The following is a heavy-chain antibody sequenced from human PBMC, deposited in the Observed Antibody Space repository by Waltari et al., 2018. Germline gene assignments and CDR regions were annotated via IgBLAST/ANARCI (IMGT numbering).Heavy chain of an antibody. CDR2: IYSGGST. CDR3: AKVQQQLVTTLFDY. V-gene: IGHV3-23*03. D-gene: IGHD6-13*01. J-gene: IGHJ4*02. CDR1: GLTFSSYA. Sequence: EVQLLESGGGLVQPGGSLRLSCAASGLTFSSYAMSWFRQAPGKGLEWVSVIYSGGSTYYADSVKGRFTISRDNSKNTLYLQMNSLRAEDTAVYYCAKVQQQLVTTLFDYWGQGTLVTVSS.